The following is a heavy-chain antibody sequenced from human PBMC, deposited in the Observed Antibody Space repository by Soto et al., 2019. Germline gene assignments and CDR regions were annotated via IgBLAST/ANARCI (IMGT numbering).Heavy chain of an antibody. Sequence: PGGSLRLSCAASGFTFDDYGMSWVRQAPGKGLEWVSGINWNGGSTGYADSVKGRFTISRDNAKNSLYLQMNSLRAEDTALYHWARGDYGDKYYYYYYMDVWGKGTTVTVSS. CDR1: GFTFDDYG. V-gene: IGHV3-20*01. CDR3: ARGDYGDKYYYYYYMDV. D-gene: IGHD4-17*01. J-gene: IGHJ6*03. CDR2: INWNGGST.